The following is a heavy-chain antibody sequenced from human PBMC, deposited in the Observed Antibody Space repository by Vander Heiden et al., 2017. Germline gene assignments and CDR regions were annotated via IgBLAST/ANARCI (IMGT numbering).Heavy chain of an antibody. D-gene: IGHD3-16*01. Sequence: QVQLVQSGAEVKKPGASVKVSCKASGYTFTSYDINWVRQATGQGLEWMGWMNPNRGQTGYAQKLQGRVNRTRNTPISTDYMERSSLRSEDTDGDYGAVSYVRAAREDVWGKGTTGNV. J-gene: IGHJ6*03. CDR1: GYTFTSYD. CDR3: AVSYVRAAREDV. CDR2: MNPNRGQT. V-gene: IGHV1-8*01.